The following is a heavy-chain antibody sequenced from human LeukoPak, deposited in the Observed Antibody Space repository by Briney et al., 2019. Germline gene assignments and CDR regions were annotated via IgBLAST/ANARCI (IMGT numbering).Heavy chain of an antibody. D-gene: IGHD4/OR15-4a*01. CDR3: TRDDYSDSPTYYNGMDV. Sequence: KPGGSLRLSCAASGFTFTAYTMNWVRQAPGKGLEWVSSMSGIGGFVHYADSVKGRFTISRDSAKSSLYLQMISLRAEDTAVYFCTRDDYSDSPTYYNGMDVWGQGTAVTVSS. CDR1: GFTFTAYT. J-gene: IGHJ6*02. V-gene: IGHV3-21*01. CDR2: MSGIGGFV.